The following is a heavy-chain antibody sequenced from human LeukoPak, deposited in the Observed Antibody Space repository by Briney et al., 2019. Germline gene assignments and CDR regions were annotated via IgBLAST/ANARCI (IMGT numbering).Heavy chain of an antibody. CDR3: ATDSPRSAAYGDLDY. CDR2: ISGNGENA. J-gene: IGHJ4*02. V-gene: IGHV3-23*01. Sequence: GGSLRLSCAASGFTFSGYAVTWVRQAPWKGLEWVSTISGNGENAYYADSVKGRFTISRDNSKNTLYLQMNSLRADDTAVYYCATDSPRSAAYGDLDYWGQGTLVTVSS. D-gene: IGHD4-17*01. CDR1: GFTFSGYA.